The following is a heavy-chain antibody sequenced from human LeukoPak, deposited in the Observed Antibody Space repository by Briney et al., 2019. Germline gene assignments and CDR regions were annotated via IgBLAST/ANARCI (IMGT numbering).Heavy chain of an antibody. Sequence: PSETLSLTCTVSGGSISSYFLSWIRQAPGKGLEWIGYIYYSGSTNYNPSLKNRVTISVDTSKNQFSLKLSSVTAADTAVYYCARGARAKTTVYYYYYMDVWGKGNTVTVSS. J-gene: IGHJ6*03. CDR1: GGSISSYF. CDR3: ARGARAKTTVYYYYYMDV. D-gene: IGHD4-17*01. V-gene: IGHV4-59*01. CDR2: IYYSGST.